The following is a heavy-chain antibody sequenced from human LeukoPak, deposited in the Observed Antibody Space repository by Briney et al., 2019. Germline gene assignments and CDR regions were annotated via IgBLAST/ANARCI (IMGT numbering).Heavy chain of an antibody. V-gene: IGHV3-7*01. Sequence: GGSLRLSCAASGFTFTRYWMWWVRQAPGKGLEWVANIDQDGSEQYYLDSVEGRFTISRDNAKNSLYLQMDNLRAEDTAVYYCSNGIYSSSYWGRGTLVTVSS. CDR2: IDQDGSEQ. CDR3: SNGIYSSSY. D-gene: IGHD6-6*01. J-gene: IGHJ4*02. CDR1: GFTFTRYW.